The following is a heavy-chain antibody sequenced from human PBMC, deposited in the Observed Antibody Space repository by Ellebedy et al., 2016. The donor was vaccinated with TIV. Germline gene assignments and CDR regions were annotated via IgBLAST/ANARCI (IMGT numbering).Heavy chain of an antibody. V-gene: IGHV3-30*18. CDR3: AKDLGWQTNAFDI. D-gene: IGHD7-27*01. Sequence: GESLKISXVASGFTFSSYGMHWVRQAPGKGLEWVAVISYDGSDKYYGDSVKGRFTTSRDNSKNTLYLQMNSLRAEDTAVYHCAKDLGWQTNAFDIWGQGTMVTVSS. CDR2: ISYDGSDK. J-gene: IGHJ3*02. CDR1: GFTFSSYG.